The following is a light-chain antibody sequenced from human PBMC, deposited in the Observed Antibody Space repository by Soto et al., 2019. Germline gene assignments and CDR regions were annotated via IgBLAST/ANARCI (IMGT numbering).Light chain of an antibody. CDR3: QPYNNWTLT. CDR2: DAS. J-gene: IGKJ4*01. Sequence: GYIVNITFRASQSISSWLAWYQQKPGKAPKHLIYDASSLESGVPSRFSGSGSGTEFTLTINSLQSEEFAVYYCQPYNNWTLTFGGGTKVDIK. CDR1: QSISSW. V-gene: IGKV1-5*01.